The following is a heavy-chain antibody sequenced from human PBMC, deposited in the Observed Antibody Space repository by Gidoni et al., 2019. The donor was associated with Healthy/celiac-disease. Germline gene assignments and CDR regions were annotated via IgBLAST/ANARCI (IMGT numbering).Heavy chain of an antibody. D-gene: IGHD6-6*01. Sequence: EVQLLESGGGLVQPGGSRRLSCEASGFTLSSYAMSWVRQAPGKGLEWVSAISGSGGSTYYADSVKGRFTISRDNSKNTLYLQMNSLRAEDTAVYYCAKGYSSSSGSPFDIWGQGTMVTVSS. V-gene: IGHV3-23*01. J-gene: IGHJ3*02. CDR2: ISGSGGST. CDR3: AKGYSSSSGSPFDI. CDR1: GFTLSSYA.